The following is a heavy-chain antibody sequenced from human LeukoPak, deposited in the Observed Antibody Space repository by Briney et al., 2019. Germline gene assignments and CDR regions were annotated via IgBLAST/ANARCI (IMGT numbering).Heavy chain of an antibody. CDR3: ARDLAGTSPPDYYYYGMDV. CDR1: GFTFRSYG. CDR2: VWYDGNNK. Sequence: GGSLRLSCAASGFTFRSYGMHWVRQAPGKGLEWVAVVWYDGNNKYYADSVKGRFTISRDNSKNTLYLQMNSLRAEDTAVYYCARDLAGTSPPDYYYYGMDVWGQGTTVTVSS. V-gene: IGHV3-33*01. J-gene: IGHJ6*02. D-gene: IGHD1-7*01.